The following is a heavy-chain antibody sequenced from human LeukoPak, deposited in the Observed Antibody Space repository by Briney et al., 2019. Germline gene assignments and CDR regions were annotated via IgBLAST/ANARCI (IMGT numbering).Heavy chain of an antibody. CDR2: ISWNSGSI. CDR1: GFTFDDYA. Sequence: SLRLSCVASGFTFDDYAMHWVRHAPGKGLGWVLGISWNSGSIGYADSVKGRFTISRDNAKNAQYLQMNSLRAEDTALYYCAKDWGYYYDSSGYGIWGQGTLVTVSS. J-gene: IGHJ4*02. V-gene: IGHV3-9*01. CDR3: AKDWGYYYDSSGYGI. D-gene: IGHD3-22*01.